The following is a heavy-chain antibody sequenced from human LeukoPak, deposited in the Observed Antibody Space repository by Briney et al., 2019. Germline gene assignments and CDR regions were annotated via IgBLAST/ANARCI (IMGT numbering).Heavy chain of an antibody. V-gene: IGHV1-24*01. CDR3: APDIRRGMYSGSYGDLDN. CDR2: FDPEDGER. J-gene: IGHJ4*02. D-gene: IGHD1-26*01. CDR1: GYTLTELS. Sequence: GASVKVSCKVSGYTLTELSMHWVRQAPGKGLEWMGGFDPEDGERIYAQKFQGRVTMTVDTSTDTAYMELSSLRSEDTAVYFCAPDIRRGMYSGSYGDLDNWGQGTLVTVSS.